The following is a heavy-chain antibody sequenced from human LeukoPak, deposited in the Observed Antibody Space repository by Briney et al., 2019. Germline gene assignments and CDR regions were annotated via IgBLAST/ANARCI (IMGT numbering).Heavy chain of an antibody. D-gene: IGHD6-6*01. CDR2: IWYDGSNK. Sequence: GGSLRLSCAASGFTFSSYGMHWVRQAPGKGLEWVAVIWYDGSNKYYADSVKGRFTISRENAKNSLYLQMNSLRAGDTAVYYCARWDYSSSSLDYWGQGTLVTVSS. J-gene: IGHJ4*02. V-gene: IGHV3-33*01. CDR1: GFTFSSYG. CDR3: ARWDYSSSSLDY.